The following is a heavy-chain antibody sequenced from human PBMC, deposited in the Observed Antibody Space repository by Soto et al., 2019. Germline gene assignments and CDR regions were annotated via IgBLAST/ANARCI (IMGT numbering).Heavy chain of an antibody. CDR2: IYSGGST. CDR3: ARGPLPHCDDDCSYDAFDI. D-gene: IGHD2-21*01. J-gene: IGHJ3*02. CDR1: GFTVSNNY. V-gene: IGHV3-53*04. Sequence: EVQLVESGGGLVQPGGSLRLSCAASGFTVSNNYMSWVRQAPGRGLEWVSVIYSGGSTHYSDSGKGRFTISRDTSKNALYLQMNSLRAEDTAVYYCARGPLPHCDDDCSYDAFDIWGQGTMVTVSS.